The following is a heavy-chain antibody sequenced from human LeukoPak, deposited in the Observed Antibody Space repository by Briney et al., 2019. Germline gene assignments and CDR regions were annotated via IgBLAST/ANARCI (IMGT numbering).Heavy chain of an antibody. J-gene: IGHJ4*02. D-gene: IGHD2-2*02. Sequence: GGSLTLSCAASGFTFSSYSMNWVRQAPGKGLEWVSAISSSSRNIYYADSVKGRFTISRDNAKNSLYLQMNSLRAEDTAVYYCARWDNEYCSSTRCYRGGYYFDYWGQGTLVTVSS. V-gene: IGHV3-21*01. CDR3: ARWDNEYCSSTRCYRGGYYFDY. CDR2: ISSSSRNI. CDR1: GFTFSSYS.